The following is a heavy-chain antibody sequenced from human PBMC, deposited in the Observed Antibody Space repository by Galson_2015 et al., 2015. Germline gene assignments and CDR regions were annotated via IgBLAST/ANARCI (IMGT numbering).Heavy chain of an antibody. V-gene: IGHV3-13*01. Sequence: SLRLSCAASGFTFSSYDMHWVRQATGKGLEWVSAIGTAGDTYYPGSVKSRFTISRENAKNSLYLQMNSLGAGDTAVYYCARGRRDCSGGSCYCWFDPWGQGTLVTVSS. J-gene: IGHJ5*02. CDR2: IGTAGDT. CDR3: ARGRRDCSGGSCYCWFDP. D-gene: IGHD2-15*01. CDR1: GFTFSSYD.